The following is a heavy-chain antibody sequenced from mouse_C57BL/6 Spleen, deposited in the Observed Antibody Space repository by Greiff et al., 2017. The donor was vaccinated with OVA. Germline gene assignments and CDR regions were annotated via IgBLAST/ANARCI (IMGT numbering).Heavy chain of an antibody. CDR3: AKYQYYFDY. D-gene: IGHD5-1*01. CDR1: GFTFSSYA. CDR2: ISDGGSYT. J-gene: IGHJ2*01. V-gene: IGHV5-4*03. Sequence: EVNVVESGGGLVKPGGSLKLSCAASGFTFSSYAMSWVRQTPEKRLEWVATISDGGSYTYYPDNVKGRFTISRDNAKNNLYLQMNHVKSEDTAMYYCAKYQYYFDYWGQGTTLTVSA.